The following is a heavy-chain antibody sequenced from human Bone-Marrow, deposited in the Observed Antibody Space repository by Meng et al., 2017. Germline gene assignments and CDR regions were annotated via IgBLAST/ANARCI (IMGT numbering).Heavy chain of an antibody. CDR2: INHSGST. V-gene: IGHV4-34*01. CDR3: ARGTRPLLFQH. CDR1: GGSFSCYF. Sequence: GLLQPLPEESSSPSGSLSLTCDVDGGSFSCYFWSRLRHPPGEGLEWIGEINHSGSTIYNPSLQGRVTITVDTSKTQFSLKLSSVTAADTAVYYCARGTRPLLFQHWGQGTLVTVSS. J-gene: IGHJ1*01. D-gene: IGHD1-1*01.